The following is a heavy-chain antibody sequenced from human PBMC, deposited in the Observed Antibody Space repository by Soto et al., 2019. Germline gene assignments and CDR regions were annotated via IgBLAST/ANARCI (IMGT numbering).Heavy chain of an antibody. J-gene: IGHJ4*02. V-gene: IGHV3-30-3*01. CDR3: ARDYVYSGYDYWDYFDY. CDR1: GFAFSSYA. Sequence: GGSLRLSCAASGFAFSSYAMHWVRQAPGKGLEWVAVISYDGSNKYYADSVKGRFTISRDNSKNTLYLQMNSLRAEDTAVYYCARDYVYSGYDYWDYFDYWGQGTLVTVSS. CDR2: ISYDGSNK. D-gene: IGHD5-12*01.